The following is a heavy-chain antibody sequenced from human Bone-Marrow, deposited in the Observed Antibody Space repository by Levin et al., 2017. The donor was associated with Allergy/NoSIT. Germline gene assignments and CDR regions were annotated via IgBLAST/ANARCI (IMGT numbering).Heavy chain of an antibody. CDR3: ARAYCSGSSCYWGGSYYYDMDV. V-gene: IGHV4-39*01. CDR1: GGSISSSSYS. CDR2: KYESGTN. J-gene: IGHJ6*02. Sequence: PSETLSLTCTVSGGSISSSSYSWDWIRQSPGKGREWIGRKYESGTNDYNPSLKGRVSISVDTSKNQFSLKLSSVTAADTAVYYCARAYCSGSSCYWGGSYYYDMDVWGQGTTVTVSS. D-gene: IGHD2-15*01.